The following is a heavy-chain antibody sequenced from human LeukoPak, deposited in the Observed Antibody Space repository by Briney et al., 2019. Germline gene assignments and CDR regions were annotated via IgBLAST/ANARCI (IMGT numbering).Heavy chain of an antibody. J-gene: IGHJ5*02. CDR1: GGSFSGYY. CDR2: INHSGST. Sequence: NPSETLSFTCAVYGGSFSGYYWSWIRQPPGKGLEWIGEINHSGSTNYNPSLKSRVTISVDTSKNQFSLKLSSVTAADTAVYYCARRGWRSATQLRYFVWFDPWGQGTLVTVSS. D-gene: IGHD3-9*01. V-gene: IGHV4-34*01. CDR3: ARRGWRSATQLRYFVWFDP.